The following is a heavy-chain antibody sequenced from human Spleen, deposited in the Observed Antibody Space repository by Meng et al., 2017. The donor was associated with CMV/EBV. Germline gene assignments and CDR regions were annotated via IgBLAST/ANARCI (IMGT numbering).Heavy chain of an antibody. V-gene: IGHV4-39*07. D-gene: IGHD6-19*01. CDR1: GGSISSSNYY. Sequence: SETLSLTCTVSGGSISSSNYYWGWIRQPPGKGLEWIGSLYYTGSTSYNPSLKSRVTMSVDTSKNQFSLKLSSVTAADTAVYYCARGHSSGWYGVTQWFDPWGQGTLVTVSS. J-gene: IGHJ5*02. CDR3: ARGHSSGWYGVTQWFDP. CDR2: LYYTGST.